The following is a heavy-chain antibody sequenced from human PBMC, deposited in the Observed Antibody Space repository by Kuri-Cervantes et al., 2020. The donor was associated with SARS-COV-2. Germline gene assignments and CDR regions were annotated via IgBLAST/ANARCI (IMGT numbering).Heavy chain of an antibody. CDR2: ISYDGSNK. J-gene: IGHJ3*02. V-gene: IGHV3-30-3*01. Sequence: GESLKISCAASGFTVSSNYMNWVRQAPGKGLEWVAVISYDGSNKYYADSVKGRFTISRDNSKNTLYLQMNSLRAEDTAVYYCARDPDGWFGEPPDAFDIWGQGTIVTVSS. D-gene: IGHD3-10*01. CDR1: GFTVSSNY. CDR3: ARDPDGWFGEPPDAFDI.